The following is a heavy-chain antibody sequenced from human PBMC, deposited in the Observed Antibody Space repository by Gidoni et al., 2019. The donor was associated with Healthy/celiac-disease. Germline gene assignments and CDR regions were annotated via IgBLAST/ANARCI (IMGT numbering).Heavy chain of an antibody. Sequence: EVQLVESGGGLIQPGGSLRLSCTASGFTVNSNYMSWVRQAPGKGLQWVSVIYSGGSTYYADSVKGRFNISRDNSKNTLYLQMNSLRAEDTAVYYCARGYQLGFYYMDVWGKGTTVTVSS. D-gene: IGHD2-2*01. V-gene: IGHV3-53*01. CDR1: GFTVNSNY. CDR3: ARGYQLGFYYMDV. CDR2: IYSGGST. J-gene: IGHJ6*03.